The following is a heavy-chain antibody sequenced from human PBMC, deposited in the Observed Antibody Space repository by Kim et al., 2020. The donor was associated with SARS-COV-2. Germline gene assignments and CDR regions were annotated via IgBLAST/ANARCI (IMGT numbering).Heavy chain of an antibody. CDR3: AHHNYDYVWGSYRSRVEYFQH. D-gene: IGHD3-16*02. V-gene: IGHV2-5*02. Sequence: SGPTLVKPTQTLTLTCTFSGFSLSTSGVGVGWIRQPPGKALEWLALIYWDDDKRYSPSLKSRLTITKDTSKNQVVLTMTNMDPVDTATYYCAHHNYDYVWGSYRSRVEYFQHWGQGTLVTVSS. CDR1: GFSLSTSGVG. CDR2: IYWDDDK. J-gene: IGHJ1*01.